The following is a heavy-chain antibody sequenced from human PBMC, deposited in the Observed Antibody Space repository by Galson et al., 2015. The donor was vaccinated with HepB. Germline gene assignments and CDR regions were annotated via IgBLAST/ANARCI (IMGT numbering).Heavy chain of an antibody. CDR1: GYDFTGYY. J-gene: IGHJ5*02. D-gene: IGHD5-12*01. Sequence: SVKVSCKASGYDFTGYYIHWMRQAPGQGLEWMGRIKPNGGSANYAQHFQGRVTMTRDTSISTAYMELSRLTSDDTAVYHCARDGVTTITGGWFDTWGQGTLVTVSS. CDR2: IKPNGGSA. CDR3: ARDGVTTITGGWFDT. V-gene: IGHV1-2*06.